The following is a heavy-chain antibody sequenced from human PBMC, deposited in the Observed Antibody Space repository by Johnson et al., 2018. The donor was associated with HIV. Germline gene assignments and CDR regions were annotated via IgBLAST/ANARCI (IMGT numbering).Heavy chain of an antibody. Sequence: VQLVESGGGLVQPGGSLRLSCAASGFTFSNYAMSWVRQAPGKGLEWVSGISWNSGNKGYVDSVKGRFTISRDNAKNLLYLQMNSLRAEDTAVFYCARTSEWATYQDAFDIWGQGTMVSVSS. CDR1: GFTFSNYA. D-gene: IGHD1-26*01. V-gene: IGHV3-9*01. J-gene: IGHJ3*02. CDR2: ISWNSGNK. CDR3: ARTSEWATYQDAFDI.